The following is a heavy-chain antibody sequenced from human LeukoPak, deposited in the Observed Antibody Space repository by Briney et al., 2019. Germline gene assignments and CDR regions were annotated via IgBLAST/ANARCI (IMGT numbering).Heavy chain of an antibody. J-gene: IGHJ5*02. V-gene: IGHV3-21*01. CDR1: GLTFSSYA. D-gene: IGHD3-22*01. CDR2: ISSSSSYI. CDR3: EVITTNNWFDP. Sequence: GGSLRLSCAASGLTFSSYAMSWVRQAPGKGLEWVSSISSSSSYIYYADSVKGQFTISRDNAKNSLYLQMNSLRAEDTAVYYCEVITTNNWFDPWGQGTLVTVSS.